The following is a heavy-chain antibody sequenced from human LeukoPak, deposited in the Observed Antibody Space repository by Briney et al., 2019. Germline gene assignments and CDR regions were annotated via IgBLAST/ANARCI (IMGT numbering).Heavy chain of an antibody. CDR1: GFTVSSYW. D-gene: IGHD5-12*01. Sequence: GGSLRLSCGASGFTVSSYWMSWVRQAPGEGLEWLASLTGSGHQIYYADSVKGRFTISRDNSENTLYLDMNNLRAEDTAIYYCAKDGRYSGYDFAESWGQGTLVTVSS. J-gene: IGHJ5*02. V-gene: IGHV3-23*01. CDR3: AKDGRYSGYDFAES. CDR2: LTGSGHQI.